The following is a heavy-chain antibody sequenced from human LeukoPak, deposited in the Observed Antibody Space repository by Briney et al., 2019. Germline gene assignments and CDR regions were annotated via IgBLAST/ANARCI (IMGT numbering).Heavy chain of an antibody. CDR1: GYTLTELS. V-gene: IGHV1-24*01. D-gene: IGHD6-19*01. J-gene: IGHJ6*02. CDR2: FDPEDGET. CDR3: ATSVQWLVAASYYYGMDV. Sequence: GASVKVSCKVSGYTLTELSMHWVRQAPGKGDEWMGGFDPEDGETIYAQKFQGRVTMTEDTSTDTAYMELSSLRSEDTAVYYCATSVQWLVAASYYYGMDVWGQGTTVTVSS.